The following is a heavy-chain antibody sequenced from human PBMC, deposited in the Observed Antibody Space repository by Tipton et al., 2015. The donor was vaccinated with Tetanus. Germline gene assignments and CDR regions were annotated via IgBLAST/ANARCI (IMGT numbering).Heavy chain of an antibody. D-gene: IGHD1-26*01. Sequence: TLSLTCTVSGASIRGGTFYWGWIRQPPGKGLEWIGSIYESGDTYYIPSLKSRVTISVDTSTNQFSLTLNSMAAADTGVYYCARHQARGARGWNYFDYWGQGTLVTVSS. J-gene: IGHJ4*02. CDR3: ARHQARGARGWNYFDY. CDR1: GASIRGGTFY. V-gene: IGHV4-39*01. CDR2: IYESGDT.